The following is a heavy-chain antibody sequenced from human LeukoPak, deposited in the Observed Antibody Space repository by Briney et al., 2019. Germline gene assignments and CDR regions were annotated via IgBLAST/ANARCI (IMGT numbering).Heavy chain of an antibody. CDR2: IYTSGST. CDR3: ARDIPAYYDILTGYWFDP. CDR1: GGSLSSYY. J-gene: IGHJ5*02. D-gene: IGHD3-9*01. Sequence: SETLSLTCTVSGGSLSSYYWSWIRQPAGKGLEWIGRIYTSGSTNYNPSLKSRVTMSVDTSKNQFSLKLSSVTAADTAVYYCARDIPAYYDILTGYWFDPWGQGTLVTVSS. V-gene: IGHV4-4*07.